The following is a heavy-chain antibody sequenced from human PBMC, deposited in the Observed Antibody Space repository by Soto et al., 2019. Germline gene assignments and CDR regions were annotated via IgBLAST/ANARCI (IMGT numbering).Heavy chain of an antibody. J-gene: IGHJ4*02. CDR3: AKDSADYGDYGFDY. Sequence: GGSLRLSCVVSGFTFSSYVMSWVRQAPGKGLEWVSAISGSGGSTYYADSVKGRFTISRDNSKNTLYLQMNSLRAEDTAVYYCAKDSADYGDYGFDYWGQGTLVTVSS. CDR1: GFTFSSYV. V-gene: IGHV3-23*01. D-gene: IGHD4-17*01. CDR2: ISGSGGST.